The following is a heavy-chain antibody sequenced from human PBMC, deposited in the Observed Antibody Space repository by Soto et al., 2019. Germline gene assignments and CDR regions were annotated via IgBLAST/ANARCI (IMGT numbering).Heavy chain of an antibody. V-gene: IGHV1-3*01. CDR3: ARDGLVRGVLRGIRFDP. J-gene: IGHJ5*02. CDR2: INAGNGDT. D-gene: IGHD3-10*01. CDR1: GYIFTDYT. Sequence: QVQLVQSGAEVKKSGASVKVSCEASGYIFTDYTIHWVRQAPGQRLELMGWINAGNGDTKYSHQFQGRVTFSRDTSASTVYMELSSLRSEDTAVYYCARDGLVRGVLRGIRFDPWGQGTLVTVSS.